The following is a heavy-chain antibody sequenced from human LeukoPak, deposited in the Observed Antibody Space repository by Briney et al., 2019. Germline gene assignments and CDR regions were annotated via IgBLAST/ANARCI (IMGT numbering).Heavy chain of an antibody. CDR2: MHHGGNT. CDR1: HFSIITGDS. Sequence: SETLSLTCTVSHFSIITGDSWGWIRQPPGKRLEWLATMHHGGNTFYNPSLGSRVSRSMDTSKNQFSLNLASVTAADTAIYYCVRVTGYYHFDSWGQGTPVTVSS. D-gene: IGHD5-18*01. V-gene: IGHV4-38-2*02. CDR3: VRVTGYYHFDS. J-gene: IGHJ4*02.